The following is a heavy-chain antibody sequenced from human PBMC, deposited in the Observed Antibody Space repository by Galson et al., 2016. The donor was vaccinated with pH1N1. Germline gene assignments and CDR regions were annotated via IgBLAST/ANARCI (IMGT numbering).Heavy chain of an antibody. D-gene: IGHD3-22*01. CDR3: PRNGNYYDSSGYYYSGVWAFDI. V-gene: IGHV4-31*03. J-gene: IGHJ3*02. Sequence: TLSLTCTVSGGSISSGGYYWSWIRQHPGKGLEWIGYIYYSGSTYYNPSLKSRVTISVDTSKNQFSLKLSSVTAADTAVYYCPRNGNYYDSSGYYYSGVWAFDIWGQGTMVTVSS. CDR2: IYYSGST. CDR1: GGSISSGGYY.